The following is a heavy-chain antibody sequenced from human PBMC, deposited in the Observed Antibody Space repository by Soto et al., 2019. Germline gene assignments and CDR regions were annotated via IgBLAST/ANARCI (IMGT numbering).Heavy chain of an antibody. CDR2: IYSGGST. D-gene: IGHD5-18*01. Sequence: EVPLVESGGGLVQPGGSLRLSCAASGVTVSSNYMSWVRQAPGKGLEWVSVIYSGGSTSYADSVKGRFTISRDNSKNTLYLQMNSLRAEDTAVYYCARHGYNYGGGYFDYWGQGTLVTVSS. CDR3: ARHGYNYGGGYFDY. V-gene: IGHV3-66*04. CDR1: GVTVSSNY. J-gene: IGHJ4*02.